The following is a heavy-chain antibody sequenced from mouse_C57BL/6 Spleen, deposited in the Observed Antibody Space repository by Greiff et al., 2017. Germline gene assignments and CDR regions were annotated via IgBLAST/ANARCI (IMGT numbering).Heavy chain of an antibody. CDR2: IYPGDGDT. D-gene: IGHD2-4*01. CDR3: ARWGDYDVGDY. V-gene: IGHV1-82*01. J-gene: IGHJ2*01. CDR1: GYAFSSSW. Sequence: QVQLKQSGPELVKPGASVKISCKASGYAFSSSWMNWVKQRPGKGLEWIGRIYPGDGDTNYNGKFKGKATLTADKSSSTAYMQLSSLTSEDSAVYFCARWGDYDVGDYWGQGTTLTVSS.